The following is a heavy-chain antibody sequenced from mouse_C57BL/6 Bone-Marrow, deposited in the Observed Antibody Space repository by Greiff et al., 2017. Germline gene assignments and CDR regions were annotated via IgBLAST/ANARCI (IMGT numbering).Heavy chain of an antibody. D-gene: IGHD1-1*01. J-gene: IGHJ4*01. Sequence: EVQGVESGGGLVKPGGSLKLSCAASGFTFSSYAMSWVRQTPEKRLEWVATISDGGSYTYYPDNVKGRFTISRDNAKNNLYLQMSHLKSEDTAMYYCAREGLLRAMDYWCPGTSVTVSS. CDR1: GFTFSSYA. CDR2: ISDGGSYT. V-gene: IGHV5-4*01. CDR3: AREGLLRAMDY.